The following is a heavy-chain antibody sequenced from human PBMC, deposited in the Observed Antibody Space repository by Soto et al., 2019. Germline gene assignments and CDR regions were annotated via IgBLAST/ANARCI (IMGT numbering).Heavy chain of an antibody. CDR2: IIPIFGTA. D-gene: IGHD3-22*01. V-gene: IGHV1-69*12. CDR3: ARDRGPSSGYYPYWFDP. Sequence: QVQLVQSGAEVKKPGSSVKVSCKASGGTFSSYAITWVRQAPGQGLEWMGGIIPIFGTANYAQKFQARVTITADESTRTAYMELSSLRSEDTAVYYCARDRGPSSGYYPYWFDPWGQGPLVTVSS. CDR1: GGTFSSYA. J-gene: IGHJ5*02.